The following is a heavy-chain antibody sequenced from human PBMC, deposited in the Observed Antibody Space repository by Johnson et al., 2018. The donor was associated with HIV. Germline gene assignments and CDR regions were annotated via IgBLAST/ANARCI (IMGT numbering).Heavy chain of an antibody. Sequence: VQLVESGGGVVQPGRSLRLSCAASGFTFSSNYMSWVRQAPGKGLEWVSVIYSGGSTYYADYVKGRFTISRDNSKNTLYLQMKSRRAEETALYYCSREGGAAFDIWGQGTMVTVSS. CDR1: GFTFSSNY. V-gene: IGHV3-66*02. CDR2: IYSGGST. CDR3: SREGGAAFDI. J-gene: IGHJ3*02. D-gene: IGHD1-26*01.